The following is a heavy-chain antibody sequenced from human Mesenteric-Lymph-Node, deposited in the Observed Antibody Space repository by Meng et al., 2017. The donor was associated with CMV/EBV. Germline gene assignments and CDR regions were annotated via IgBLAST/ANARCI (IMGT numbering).Heavy chain of an antibody. Sequence: ASVKVSCKASGYTFTGYYMHWVRQAPGQGLEWMGWINPNSGDTKNTQKFQGRVTMTRDTSISTAYMELSTLGSDDTPVYFCARRYCSTTSCYLDYWGQGTLVTVSS. D-gene: IGHD2-2*01. V-gene: IGHV1-2*02. CDR3: ARRYCSTTSCYLDY. CDR2: INPNSGDT. J-gene: IGHJ4*02. CDR1: GYTFTGYY.